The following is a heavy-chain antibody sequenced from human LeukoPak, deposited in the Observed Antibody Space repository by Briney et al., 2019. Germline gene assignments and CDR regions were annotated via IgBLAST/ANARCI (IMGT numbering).Heavy chain of an antibody. D-gene: IGHD1-26*01. J-gene: IGHJ4*02. CDR3: ARSARRVGAYDY. V-gene: IGHV4-59*01. CDR1: GASISSYY. CDR2: IYHSGST. Sequence: SESLSLTCTVSGASISSYYWSWIRQPPGKGLERIGYIYHSGSTNYTPPLNSRVTIAVDTSKNQCSLKLSSVTAADTAVYYCARSARRVGAYDYRGQGTLVTVSS.